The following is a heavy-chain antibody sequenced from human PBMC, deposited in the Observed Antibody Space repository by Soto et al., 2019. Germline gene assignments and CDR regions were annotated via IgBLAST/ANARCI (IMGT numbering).Heavy chain of an antibody. CDR1: GGSISSYY. V-gene: IGHV4-59*06. Sequence: PSETLSLTCTVSGGSISSYYWSWIRQHPGKGLEWIGYIYYSGSTYYNPSLKSRVTISVDTSKNHFSLNLNSVTAADTAVYYCASGLSGDKVDQWGQGTLVTVSS. CDR2: IYYSGST. D-gene: IGHD2-21*01. J-gene: IGHJ4*02. CDR3: ASGLSGDKVDQ.